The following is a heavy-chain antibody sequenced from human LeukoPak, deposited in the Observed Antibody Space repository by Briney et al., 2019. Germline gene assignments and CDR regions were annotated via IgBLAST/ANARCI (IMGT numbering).Heavy chain of an antibody. V-gene: IGHV3-66*01. CDR1: GFTVSSNY. CDR2: IYSGGST. D-gene: IGHD3-16*01. J-gene: IGHJ4*02. CDR3: ARENTRGGPSSNFDY. Sequence: QAGGSLRLSCAASGFTVSSNYMSWVRQAPGKGLEWVSVIYSGGSTYYADSVKGRFTISRDNSKNTLYLQMNSLRAEDTAVYYCARENTRGGPSSNFDYWGQGTLVTVSS.